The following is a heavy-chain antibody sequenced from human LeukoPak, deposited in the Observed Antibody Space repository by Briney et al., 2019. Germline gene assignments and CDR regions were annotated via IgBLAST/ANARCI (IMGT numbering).Heavy chain of an antibody. V-gene: IGHV1-3*01. CDR3: ARDHWVVGEFDY. J-gene: IGHJ4*02. CDR2: INAGNGNT. D-gene: IGHD3-10*01. Sequence: ASVKVSCKASGYTFTSYAMHWVRQAPGQRLEWMGWINAGNGNTKYSQKFQGRVTITRDTSASTAYMELSSLRSEDTAVYYCARDHWVVGEFDYWGQGTLVTVSS. CDR1: GYTFTSYA.